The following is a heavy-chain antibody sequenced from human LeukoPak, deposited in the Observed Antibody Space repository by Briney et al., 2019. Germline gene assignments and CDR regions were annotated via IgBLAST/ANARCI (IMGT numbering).Heavy chain of an antibody. CDR3: ARGRGRGYSSSSNDAFDI. CDR2: ISSSGSTI. J-gene: IGHJ3*02. D-gene: IGHD6-6*01. V-gene: IGHV3-11*04. CDR1: GFTFSDYC. Sequence: GGSLRLSCAASGFTFSDYCMSWIRQAPGKGLEWVSYISSSGSTIYYADSVKGRFTISRDNAKNSLYLQMNSLRAEDTAVYYCARGRGRGYSSSSNDAFDIWGQGTMVTVSS.